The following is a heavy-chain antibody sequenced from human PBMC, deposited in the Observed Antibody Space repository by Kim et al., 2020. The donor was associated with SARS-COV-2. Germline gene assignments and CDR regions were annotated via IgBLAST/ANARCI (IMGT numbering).Heavy chain of an antibody. V-gene: IGHV4-59*13. CDR3: ARGDLRPYFDY. CDR2: IYYSGST. Sequence: SETLSLTCTVSGGSISSYYWSWIRQPPGKGLEWIGYIYYSGSTNYNPSLKSRVTISVDTTKNQFSLKLSSVTTADTAVYYCARGDLRPYFDYWGQGTLVTVSS. CDR1: GGSISSYY. J-gene: IGHJ4*02.